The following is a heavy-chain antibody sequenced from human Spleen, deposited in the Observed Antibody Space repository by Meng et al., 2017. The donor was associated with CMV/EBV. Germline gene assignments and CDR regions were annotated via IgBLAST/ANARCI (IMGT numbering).Heavy chain of an antibody. CDR3: AKDLTVQGGGDSTLRG. CDR2: IRFDGTNK. CDR1: GFTFSSYA. J-gene: IGHJ4*02. D-gene: IGHD2-21*01. V-gene: IGHV3-30*02. Sequence: GGSLRLSCAASGFTFSSYAMHWVRQAPGKGLEWVANIRFDGTNKYHADSVKGRFTIFRDNSKNTLYLQMNSLRAEDTAVYYCAKDLTVQGGGDSTLRGWGQGTLVTVSS.